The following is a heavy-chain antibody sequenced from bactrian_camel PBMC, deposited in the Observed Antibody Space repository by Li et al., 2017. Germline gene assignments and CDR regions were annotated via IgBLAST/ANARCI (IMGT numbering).Heavy chain of an antibody. CDR2: IDGDGEA. J-gene: IGHJ4*01. V-gene: IGHV3S53*01. D-gene: IGHD5*01. Sequence: HVQLVESGGGSVQAGGSLTLSCSYSGHTSNIWSMGWFRRAPGKERVGVAVIDGDGEASYADSVKGRFTMSRDNAKNTLYLQLNSLTREDSAMYYCTRETQWVGYHEFAEYWGQGTQVTVS. CDR3: TRETQWVGYHEFAEY. CDR1: GHTSNIWS.